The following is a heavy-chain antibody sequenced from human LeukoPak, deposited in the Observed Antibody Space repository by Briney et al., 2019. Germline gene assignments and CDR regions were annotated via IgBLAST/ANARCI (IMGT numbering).Heavy chain of an antibody. D-gene: IGHD6-6*01. CDR3: ARRQSIAAPGEAYYYYYMDV. V-gene: IGHV4-4*09. CDR1: GGSISSYY. J-gene: IGHJ6*03. Sequence: ASETLSLTCTVSGGSISSYYWSWIRQPPGKGLEWIGYIYTSGSTNYNPSLKSRVTISVDTSKNQFSLKLSSVTAADTAVYYCARRQSIAAPGEAYYYYYMDVWGKGTTVTVSS. CDR2: IYTSGST.